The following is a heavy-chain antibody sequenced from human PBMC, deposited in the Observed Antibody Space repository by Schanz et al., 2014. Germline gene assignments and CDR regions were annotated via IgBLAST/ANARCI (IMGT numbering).Heavy chain of an antibody. Sequence: QVHLVQSGAEVKKPGASVKVSCKASGYTFVSYSMHWVRQAPGQGLEWMGIINPSGGGTSYALRFQDRVTVTRDTSRSTVYMELSSLRSEDTAVYYCAGTYCSSTSCYTGYYYMDVWGKGTTVTVSS. D-gene: IGHD2-2*02. CDR2: INPSGGGT. J-gene: IGHJ6*03. CDR3: AGTYCSSTSCYTGYYYMDV. V-gene: IGHV1-46*01. CDR1: GYTFVSYS.